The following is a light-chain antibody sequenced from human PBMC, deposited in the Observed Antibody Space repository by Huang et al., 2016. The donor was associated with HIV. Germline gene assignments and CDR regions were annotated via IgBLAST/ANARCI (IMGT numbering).Light chain of an antibody. CDR2: GAS. J-gene: IGKJ1*01. Sequence: EIVLTQSPGTLSLSPGERATLSCRASQSISSSYLAWYHQQPGQAPRLVIYGASSRVSGIPDRFSGSGSGTDFTLTISRLEPEDCAVYYCQQYGSSPPTFGQGTKVEIK. CDR3: QQYGSSPPT. V-gene: IGKV3-20*01. CDR1: QSISSSY.